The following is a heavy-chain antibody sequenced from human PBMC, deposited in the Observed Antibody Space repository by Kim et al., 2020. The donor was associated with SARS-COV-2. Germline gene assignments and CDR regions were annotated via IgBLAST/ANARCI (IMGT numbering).Heavy chain of an antibody. CDR3: ATLWFGELLMGNAFDI. Sequence: ASVKVSCKVSGYTLTELYMHWVRQAPGKGLEWMGGFDPEDGETIYAQKFQGRVTMTEDTSTDTAYMELSSLRSEDTAVYYCATLWFGELLMGNAFDIWGQVTMVTVSS. CDR1: GYTLTELY. D-gene: IGHD3-10*01. CDR2: FDPEDGET. J-gene: IGHJ3*02. V-gene: IGHV1-24*01.